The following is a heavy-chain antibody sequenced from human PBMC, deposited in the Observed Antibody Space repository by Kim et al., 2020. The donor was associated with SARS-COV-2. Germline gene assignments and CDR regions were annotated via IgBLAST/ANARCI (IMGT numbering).Heavy chain of an antibody. CDR1: GGSFSGYY. V-gene: IGHV4-34*01. Sequence: SETLSLTCAVYGGSFSGYYWSWIRQPPGKGLEWIGEINHSGSTNYNPSLKSRVTISVDTSKNQFSLKLSSVTAADTAVYYCARARARGTYSNYRWFDPWGQGTLVTVSS. J-gene: IGHJ5*02. CDR2: INHSGST. CDR3: ARARARGTYSNYRWFDP. D-gene: IGHD4-4*01.